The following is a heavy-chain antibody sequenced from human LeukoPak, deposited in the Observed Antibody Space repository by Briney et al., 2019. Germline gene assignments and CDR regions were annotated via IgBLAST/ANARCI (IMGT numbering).Heavy chain of an antibody. Sequence: PGGSLRLSCAASGFTFSNAWMSWVRQAPGKGLEWVGCIKSKTDGGTTDYAAPVKGRFTISRDDSKNTLYLQMNSLKTEDTAVYYYTTTVTTYYYYGMDVWGQGTTVTVSS. CDR1: GFTFSNAW. D-gene: IGHD4-17*01. J-gene: IGHJ6*02. CDR2: IKSKTDGGTT. V-gene: IGHV3-15*01. CDR3: TTTVTTYYYYGMDV.